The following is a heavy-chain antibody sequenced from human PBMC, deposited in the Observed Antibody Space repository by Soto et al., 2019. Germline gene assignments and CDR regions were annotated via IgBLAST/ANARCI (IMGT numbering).Heavy chain of an antibody. CDR1: GGSFSGYY. CDR3: ARGRSSVPERRGIGDYGLDV. V-gene: IGHV4-34*01. J-gene: IGHJ6*02. D-gene: IGHD2-21*01. Sequence: QVQLQQWGAELLKPSETLSLTCVVNGGSFSGYYWSWIRQPPGKGLEWIGEINDSGITDSNPSLESRVTFSVDMSKNQFSLKLSSVTAADTAVDHCARGRSSVPERRGIGDYGLDVWGQGTTVTDSS. CDR2: INDSGIT.